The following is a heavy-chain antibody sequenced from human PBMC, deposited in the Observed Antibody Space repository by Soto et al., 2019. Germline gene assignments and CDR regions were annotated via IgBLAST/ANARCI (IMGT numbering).Heavy chain of an antibody. CDR3: AKDDAVLTIFGVALDDY. J-gene: IGHJ4*02. CDR1: GFTFSSYA. CDR2: IRGRGGGT. D-gene: IGHD3-3*01. V-gene: IGHV3-23*01. Sequence: GGSLRLSCAASGFTFSSYAMSWVRQAPGKGLEWVSAIRGRGGGTYYEDAVKGRFTISRGNSKNKLYLQMNSLRAEDTAVYYCAKDDAVLTIFGVALDDYWGQGTLVTVSS.